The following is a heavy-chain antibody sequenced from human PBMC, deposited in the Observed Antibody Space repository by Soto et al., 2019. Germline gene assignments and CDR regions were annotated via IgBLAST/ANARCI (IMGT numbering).Heavy chain of an antibody. D-gene: IGHD2-2*01. CDR1: GYTFTNYG. V-gene: IGHV1-18*01. Sequence: QVQLVQSGAEVREPGASVKVSCKASGYTFTNYGVSWVRQAPGQGLEWMGWIGGYKGNTSYAQKLKGRVALTPDTANSTAYMELRSLRSDDTAVYYCAPHTLDAGMPSGYWGQGTLVTVSS. J-gene: IGHJ4*02. CDR2: IGGYKGNT. CDR3: APHTLDAGMPSGY.